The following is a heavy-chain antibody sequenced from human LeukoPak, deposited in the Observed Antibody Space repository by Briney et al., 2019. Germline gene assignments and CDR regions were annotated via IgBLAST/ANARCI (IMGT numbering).Heavy chain of an antibody. V-gene: IGHV1-2*02. CDR2: INPNSGGT. J-gene: IGHJ4*02. CDR1: GYTFTGYY. Sequence: ASVKVSCKASGYTFTGYYMHWVRQAPGQGLEWMGWINPNSGGTNYAQKFQSRVTMTRDTSISTAYMELSRLRSDDTAVYYCARIVDVVVPAASYFDYWGQGTLVTVSS. D-gene: IGHD2-2*01. CDR3: ARIVDVVVPAASYFDY.